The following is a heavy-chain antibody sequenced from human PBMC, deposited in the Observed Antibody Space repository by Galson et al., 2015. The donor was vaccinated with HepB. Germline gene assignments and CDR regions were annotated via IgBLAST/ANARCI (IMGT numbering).Heavy chain of an antibody. CDR1: GFSLTTSGVG. Sequence: PALVKPTQTLTLACTFSGFSLTTSGVGVGWIRQPPGKALEWLALIYWDDDKRYSPSLRTRLTIAKDSSKNQVVLTMTNMDPVDTATYYCVQSTWVGGMGYFDYWGQGTLITVSS. CDR2: IYWDDDK. J-gene: IGHJ4*02. D-gene: IGHD3-10*01. CDR3: VQSTWVGGMGYFDY. V-gene: IGHV2-5*02.